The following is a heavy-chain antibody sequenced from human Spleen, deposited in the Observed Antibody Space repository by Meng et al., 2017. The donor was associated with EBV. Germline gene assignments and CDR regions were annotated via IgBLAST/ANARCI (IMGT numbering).Heavy chain of an antibody. CDR1: GFTFSTYA. D-gene: IGHD5-12*01. CDR3: AKDLVGGYDFDQ. J-gene: IGHJ4*02. Sequence: VQLVESGGGGVQPGRSLRLSCAASGFTFSTYAMYWVRQAPGKGLEWVTIISNDGRNKHYADSVKGRFTISRDNSKNTLYLQMNSLRAEDTAVYYCAKDLVGGYDFDQWGQGALVTVSS. V-gene: IGHV3-30*18. CDR2: ISNDGRNK.